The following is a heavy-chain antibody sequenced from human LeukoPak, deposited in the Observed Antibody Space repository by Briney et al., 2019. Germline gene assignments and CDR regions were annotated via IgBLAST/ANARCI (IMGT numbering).Heavy chain of an antibody. J-gene: IGHJ5*02. CDR2: IYYTGTT. CDR3: ARESVSIRWFDP. D-gene: IGHD2-21*01. V-gene: IGHV4-59*12. CDR1: GGSISSYY. Sequence: SETLSLTCTVSGGSISSYYWTWIRQPPGKGLEYIGYIYYTGTTNYNPSLKSRVTISVDTSKNQFSLKLNSVTAADTAVYYCARESVSIRWFDPWGQGTLVTVSS.